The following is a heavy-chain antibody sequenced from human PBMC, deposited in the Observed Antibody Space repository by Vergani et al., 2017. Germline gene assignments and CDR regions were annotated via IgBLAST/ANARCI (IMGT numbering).Heavy chain of an antibody. CDR3: ARGDYGILTGYRY. D-gene: IGHD3-9*01. J-gene: IGHJ4*02. CDR1: GYTFSNDY. V-gene: IGHV1-46*03. Sequence: QVQVVQSGAEVKKSGASVKVSCKTSGYTFSNDYMHWVRQAPGQGLEWMGIINPSGGHTNYAQKFQGRVTMTRDTSTSTVYMELSSLRSEDTAIYYGARGDYGILTGYRYWGQGTLVTVSA. CDR2: INPSGGHT.